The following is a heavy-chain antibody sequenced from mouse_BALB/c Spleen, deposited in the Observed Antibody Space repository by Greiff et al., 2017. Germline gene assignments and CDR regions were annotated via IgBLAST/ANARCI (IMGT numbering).Heavy chain of an antibody. D-gene: IGHD1-1*01. CDR1: GFSLTGYG. Sequence: QVQLKESGPGLVAPSQSLSITCTVSGFSLTGYGVNWVRQPPGKGLEWLGMIWGDGSTDYNSALKSRLSISKDNSKSQVFLKMNSLQTDDTARYYCARAYYYGSSHFDYWGQGTTLTVSS. CDR3: ARAYYYGSSHFDY. CDR2: IWGDGST. J-gene: IGHJ2*01. V-gene: IGHV2-6-7*01.